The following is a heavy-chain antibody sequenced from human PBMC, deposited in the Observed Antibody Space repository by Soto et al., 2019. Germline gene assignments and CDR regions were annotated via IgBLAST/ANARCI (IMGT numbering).Heavy chain of an antibody. V-gene: IGHV3-30*18. J-gene: IGHJ4*02. CDR2: ISYDGSSE. CDR3: VKDGILFTSGCYAPSLDY. CDR1: GFTVSRNY. D-gene: IGHD6-19*01. Sequence: PGGSLRLSCAASGFTVSRNYMSWVRQAPGKGMEWVALISYDGSSEYYADSVKGRFTISRDNSKNTLWLQMNSLRADDTVVYYCVKDGILFTSGCYAPSLDYCAKGTL.